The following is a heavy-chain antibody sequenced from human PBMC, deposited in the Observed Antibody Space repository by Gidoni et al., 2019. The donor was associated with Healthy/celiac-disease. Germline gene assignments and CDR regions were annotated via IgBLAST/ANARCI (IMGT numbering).Heavy chain of an antibody. CDR1: GGSISRGSYY. J-gene: IGHJ4*02. V-gene: IGHV4-61*02. Sequence: QVQLQESGPGLVKPSQTLSLTCTVSGGSISRGSYYWSWIRQPAGKGLEWIGRIYTSGSTNYNPSLKSRVTISVDTSKNQVSMKVSSVTAADTAVYYCARSAMVGATTQGFDYWGQGTLVTVSS. CDR2: IYTSGST. CDR3: ARSAMVGATTQGFDY. D-gene: IGHD1-26*01.